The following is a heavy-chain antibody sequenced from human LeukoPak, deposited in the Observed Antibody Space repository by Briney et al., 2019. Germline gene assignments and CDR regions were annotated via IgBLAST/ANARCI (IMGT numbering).Heavy chain of an antibody. V-gene: IGHV1-69*05. CDR2: IIPIFGTA. CDR1: GGTFISYA. J-gene: IGHJ4*02. D-gene: IGHD2-15*01. Sequence: GASVKVSCKASGGTFISYAISWVRQAPGQGLEWMGRIIPIFGTANYAQKFQGRVTITTDESTSTAYMELSSLRSEDTAVYYCARDSAPLGYCSGGSCYSLRYWGQGTLVTVSS. CDR3: ARDSAPLGYCSGGSCYSLRY.